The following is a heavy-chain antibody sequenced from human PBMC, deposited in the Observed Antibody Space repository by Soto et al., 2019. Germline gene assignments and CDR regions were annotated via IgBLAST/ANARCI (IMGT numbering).Heavy chain of an antibody. CDR3: AKVGYRSFDF. D-gene: IGHD6-13*01. Sequence: EVQLLESGGGLVQPGGSLRLSCAASGFTFSSYAMSWVRQAPGKGLEWVSAISGSGGSTYYADSVKGRFTISRDNSKNTPDLQMNSLRAEDKAVYYWAKVGYRSFDFWGQGTLVTVSS. CDR2: ISGSGGST. J-gene: IGHJ4*02. V-gene: IGHV3-23*01. CDR1: GFTFSSYA.